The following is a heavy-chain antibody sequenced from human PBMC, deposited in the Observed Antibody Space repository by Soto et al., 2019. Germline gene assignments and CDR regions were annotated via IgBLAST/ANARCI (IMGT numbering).Heavy chain of an antibody. CDR3: ARGWYNWNRDYYGMDV. CDR1: GFTFSSYS. Sequence: GGSLRLSCAASGFTFSSYSMNWVRQAPGKGLEWVSSISSSSSYIYYADSVKGRFTISRDNAKNSLYLQMNSLRAEDTAVYYCARGWYNWNRDYYGMDVWGQGTTVTVSS. J-gene: IGHJ6*02. V-gene: IGHV3-21*01. CDR2: ISSSSSYI. D-gene: IGHD1-20*01.